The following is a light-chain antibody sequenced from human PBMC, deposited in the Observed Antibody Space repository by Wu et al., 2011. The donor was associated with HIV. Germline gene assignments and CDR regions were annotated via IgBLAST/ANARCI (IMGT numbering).Light chain of an antibody. J-gene: IGKJ4*01. CDR2: KAS. CDR1: QSISSW. V-gene: IGKV1-5*03. CDR3: QEYVSYST. Sequence: TLSASVGDRVTITCRASQSISSWLAWYQQKPGKAPKLLISKASNLETGVPSRFSGSGSGTQFTLTVNSLQPDDFATYYCQEYVSYSTFGGGTKVEIK.